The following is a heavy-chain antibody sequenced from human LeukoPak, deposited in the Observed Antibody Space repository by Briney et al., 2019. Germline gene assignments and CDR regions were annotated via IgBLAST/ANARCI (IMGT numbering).Heavy chain of an antibody. Sequence: SETLSLTGTVSGGSISSGDYYWSWIRQPPGKGLEWIGYIYYSGSTYYNPSLKSRVTISVDTSKNQFSLKLSSVTAADTAVYYCARVVGGYFDYWGQGTLVTVSS. J-gene: IGHJ4*02. CDR1: GGSISSGDYY. V-gene: IGHV4-30-4*01. CDR3: ARVVGGYFDY. CDR2: IYYSGST. D-gene: IGHD2-15*01.